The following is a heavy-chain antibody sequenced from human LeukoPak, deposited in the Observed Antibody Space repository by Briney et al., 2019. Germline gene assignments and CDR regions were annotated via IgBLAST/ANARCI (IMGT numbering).Heavy chain of an antibody. V-gene: IGHV4-39*01. J-gene: IGHJ4*02. Sequence: PSETLSLTCTVSGGAISSDNYYWGWIRQPPGKCLEWIGSINYSGTTYYNPSLKSRVSISVDTSRTQFSLRLSSVTAADTAVYYCARLSDYWGQGTLVTVSS. CDR1: GGAISSDNYY. CDR3: ARLSDY. CDR2: INYSGTT.